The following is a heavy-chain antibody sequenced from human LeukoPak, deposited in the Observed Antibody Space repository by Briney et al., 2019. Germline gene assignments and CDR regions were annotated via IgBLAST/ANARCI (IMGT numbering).Heavy chain of an antibody. Sequence: WASVKVSCKASGYTFTSYDINWVRQATGQGLEWMGWMNPNSGNTGYAQKFQGRVTMTRNTSISTAYMELSSLRSEDTAVYYCARDSSGYCNFDYWGQGTLVTVSS. D-gene: IGHD3-22*01. CDR2: MNPNSGNT. J-gene: IGHJ4*02. CDR1: GYTFTSYD. CDR3: ARDSSGYCNFDY. V-gene: IGHV1-8*01.